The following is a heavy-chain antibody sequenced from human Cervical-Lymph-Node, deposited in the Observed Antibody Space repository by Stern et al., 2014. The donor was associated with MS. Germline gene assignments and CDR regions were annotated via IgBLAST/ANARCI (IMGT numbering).Heavy chain of an antibody. Sequence: VQLVESGAEVTKPGASVRVSCKASGYTFTGHYIHWVRQAPGQGLEWMGRINPSTGDTNSAQKFQGRVTMTRDPSITTAYLNLSSPTSDDTAIYYCARADGSSWGSFDYWGQGTLITVSS. D-gene: IGHD6-13*01. CDR1: GYTFTGHY. CDR3: ARADGSSWGSFDY. V-gene: IGHV1-2*06. CDR2: INPSTGDT. J-gene: IGHJ4*02.